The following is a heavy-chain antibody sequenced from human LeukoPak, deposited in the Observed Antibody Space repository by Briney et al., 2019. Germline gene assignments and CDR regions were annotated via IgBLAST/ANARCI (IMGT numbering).Heavy chain of an antibody. CDR3: ARAYYYDSSGYHRDYYYYYMDV. CDR1: GGSFSGYY. D-gene: IGHD3-22*01. CDR2: INHSGST. V-gene: IGHV4-34*01. J-gene: IGHJ6*03. Sequence: NASETLSLTCAVYGGSFSGYYWSWIRQPPGKGLEWIGEINHSGSTNYNPSLKSRVTISVDTSKNQFSLKLSSLRSEDTAVYYCARAYYYDSSGYHRDYYYYYMDVWGKGTTVTVSS.